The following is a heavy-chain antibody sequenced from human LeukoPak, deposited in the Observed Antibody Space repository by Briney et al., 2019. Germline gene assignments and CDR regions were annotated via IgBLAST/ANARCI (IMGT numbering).Heavy chain of an antibody. CDR1: GFTFDDYA. CDR3: AKDISGWELDAFDI. D-gene: IGHD6-19*01. Sequence: GRSLRLSCAASGFTFDDYAMHWVRQAPGKGLEWVSGISWNGGSIGYADSVKGRFTISRDNAKNSLYLQMNSLRAEDTALYYCAKDISGWELDAFDIWGQGTMVTVSS. J-gene: IGHJ3*02. V-gene: IGHV3-9*01. CDR2: ISWNGGSI.